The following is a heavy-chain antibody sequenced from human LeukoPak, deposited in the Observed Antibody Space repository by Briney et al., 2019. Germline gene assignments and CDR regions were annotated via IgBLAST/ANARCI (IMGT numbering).Heavy chain of an antibody. CDR3: AKATSESYARMDV. Sequence: GGSLRLSCAASGFTFSTYAMSWVRQAPGKGLEWVSTISGSGASTYSADSVKGRFTISRHNSKNTLYLQMNSLTDEDTAVYYCAKATSESYARMDVWGQGTTVTVSS. V-gene: IGHV3-23*01. CDR2: ISGSGAST. CDR1: GFTFSTYA. J-gene: IGHJ6*02. D-gene: IGHD2-8*01.